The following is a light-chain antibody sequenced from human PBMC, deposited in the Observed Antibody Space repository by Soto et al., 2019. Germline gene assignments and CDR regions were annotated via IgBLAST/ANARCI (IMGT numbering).Light chain of an antibody. J-gene: IGKJ2*01. Sequence: DIQMTQSPSSLSAYAGDRVTITCRASRSISTSLNWYQQKPGKAPKLLIYAASSLQSGVPSRFSGSGSGTDFTLTISSLQPEDFAGYYCQQSYSSPRTFGQGTKLEIK. CDR2: AAS. CDR3: QQSYSSPRT. CDR1: RSISTS. V-gene: IGKV1-39*01.